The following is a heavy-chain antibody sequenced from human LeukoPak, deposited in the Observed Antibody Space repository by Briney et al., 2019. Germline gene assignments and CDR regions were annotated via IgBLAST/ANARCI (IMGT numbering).Heavy chain of an antibody. V-gene: IGHV3-30*18. D-gene: IGHD3-10*01. CDR3: AKDRFVHIWFGQGYMDV. Sequence: PGGSLRLSCAASGFTFSSYNMNWVRQAPGKGLEWVTVISYDGSNKYYADSVKGRFTISRDNSKNTLYLQMNSLRAEDTAVYYCAKDRFVHIWFGQGYMDVWGKGTTVIVSS. CDR1: GFTFSSYN. CDR2: ISYDGSNK. J-gene: IGHJ6*03.